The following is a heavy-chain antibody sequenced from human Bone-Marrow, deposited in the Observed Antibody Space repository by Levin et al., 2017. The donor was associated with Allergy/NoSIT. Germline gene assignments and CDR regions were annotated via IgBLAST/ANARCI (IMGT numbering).Heavy chain of an antibody. CDR3: ARDQGALNA. CDR2: TYYRSKWFN. CDR1: GDSVSRTSAA. J-gene: IGHJ6*02. V-gene: IGHV6-1*01. Sequence: SQTLSLTCDISGDSVSRTSAAWNWIRQSPSRGLEWLGRTYYRSKWFNDYAESVKSRIVINPDTSKNQFSLQLNSLTPEDTAVYYCARDQGALNAWGQGTTVTVSS. D-gene: IGHD3-16*01.